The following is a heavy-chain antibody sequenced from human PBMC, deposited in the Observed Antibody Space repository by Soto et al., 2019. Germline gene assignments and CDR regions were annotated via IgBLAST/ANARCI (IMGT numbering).Heavy chain of an antibody. CDR3: ARDVSTGSSSLYLDAFDI. CDR1: GFTLSAYW. V-gene: IGHV3-7*05. CDR2: INRDGSKK. J-gene: IGHJ3*02. Sequence: EVQLEESGGDLVQPGGSLRLSCAASGFTLSAYWMTWVRQAPWKGLEWVANINRDGSKKSYLDSVRGRFTISRDNVGNSLYLQMDSLRADDTALYYCARDVSTGSSSLYLDAFDIWGQGTMVTVSS. D-gene: IGHD6-13*01.